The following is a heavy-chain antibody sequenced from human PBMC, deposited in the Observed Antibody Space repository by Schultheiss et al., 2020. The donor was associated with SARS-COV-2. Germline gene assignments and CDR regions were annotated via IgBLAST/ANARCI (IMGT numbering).Heavy chain of an antibody. D-gene: IGHD6-13*01. Sequence: GGSLRLSCAASGFTFSSYAMHWVRQAPGKGLEYVSAISSNGGSTYYANSVKGRFTISRDNAKNSLYLQMNSLRAEDTALYYCAKSSAAAGTPTEYFQHWGQGTLVTVSS. J-gene: IGHJ1*01. CDR3: AKSSAAAGTPTEYFQH. V-gene: IGHV3-64*01. CDR2: ISSNGGST. CDR1: GFTFSSYA.